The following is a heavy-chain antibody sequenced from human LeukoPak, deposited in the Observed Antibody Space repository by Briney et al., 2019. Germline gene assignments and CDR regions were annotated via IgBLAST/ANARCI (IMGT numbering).Heavy chain of an antibody. CDR2: IRSSGGVT. D-gene: IGHD4-23*01. CDR3: ARALWHTVVTRPLDY. CDR1: GFTFSDYS. V-gene: IGHV3-48*02. J-gene: IGHJ4*02. Sequence: GGSLRLSCAVSGFTFSDYSMNWVRQAPGKGLEWVSYIRSSGGVTFYADSVKGRFTISRDNAKTSLYLQMNSLRDEDTAVYYCARALWHTVVTRPLDYWGQGTLVTVSS.